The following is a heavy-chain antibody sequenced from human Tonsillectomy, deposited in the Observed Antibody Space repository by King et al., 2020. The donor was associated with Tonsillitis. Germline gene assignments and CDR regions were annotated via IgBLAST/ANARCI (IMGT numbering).Heavy chain of an antibody. CDR2: IYSGDTP. CDR1: GFTVSSNY. V-gene: IGHV3-53*01. D-gene: IGHD3-16*01. J-gene: IGHJ3*02. Sequence: QLVQSGGGLIQPGGSLRLSCAASGFTVSSNYMSWVRQAPGKGLEWVSVIYSGDTPHYADSVKGRFSISRDNSKNTLCLQMNSLRVEDTAVYYCARLLGEGAFDIWGQGTMVTVSS. CDR3: ARLLGEGAFDI.